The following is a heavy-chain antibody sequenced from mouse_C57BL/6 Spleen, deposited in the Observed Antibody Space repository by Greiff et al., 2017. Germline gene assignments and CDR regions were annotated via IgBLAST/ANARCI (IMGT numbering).Heavy chain of an antibody. CDR2: IYPGDGDT. J-gene: IGHJ4*01. CDR3: ARKDSYAMDY. CDR1: GYAFSSSW. Sequence: QVQLQQSGPELVKPGASVKISCKASGYAFSSSWMNWVKQRPGRGLEGIGRIYPGDGDTNYNGKFKGKATLTADKSSSTAYMQLSSLTSEDSAVYFCARKDSYAMDYWGQGTSVTVSS. V-gene: IGHV1-82*01.